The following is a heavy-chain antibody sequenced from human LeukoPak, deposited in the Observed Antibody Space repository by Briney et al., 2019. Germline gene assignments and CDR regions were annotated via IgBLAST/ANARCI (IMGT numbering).Heavy chain of an antibody. CDR2: IWYDGSNK. J-gene: IGHJ4*02. D-gene: IGHD3-10*01. CDR1: GFTFSSYG. Sequence: PGGSLRLSCAASGFTFSSYGMHWVRQAPGKGLEWVAVIWYDGSNKYYADSVKGRFTISRDNSKNTLYLQMNSLRAEDTAVYYCARDHGRRSGSYPDYWGQGTLVTVSS. V-gene: IGHV3-33*01. CDR3: ARDHGRRSGSYPDY.